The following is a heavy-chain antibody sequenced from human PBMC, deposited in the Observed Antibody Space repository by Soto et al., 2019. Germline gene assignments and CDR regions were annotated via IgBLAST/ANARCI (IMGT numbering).Heavy chain of an antibody. D-gene: IGHD2-2*01. CDR3: ARDLPAATVVTPYWSYYYYYGMDV. J-gene: IGHJ6*02. Sequence: GGSLRLSCAASGFTFSSYAMHWVRQAPGKGLEWVAVISYDGSNKYYADSVKGRFTISRDNSKNTLYLQMNSLRAEDTAVYYCARDLPAATVVTPYWSYYYYYGMDVWGQGTTVTVSS. CDR1: GFTFSSYA. V-gene: IGHV3-30-3*01. CDR2: ISYDGSNK.